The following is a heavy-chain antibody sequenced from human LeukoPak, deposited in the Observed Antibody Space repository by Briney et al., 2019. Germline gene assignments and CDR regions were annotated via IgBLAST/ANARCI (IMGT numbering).Heavy chain of an antibody. CDR3: ARDASLGGATTPLYYFDY. V-gene: IGHV1-18*01. D-gene: IGHD1-26*01. CDR2: ISAYNGNT. J-gene: IGHJ4*02. CDR1: GYTFTSYG. Sequence: GASVKVSCKASGYTFTSYGISWVRQAPGQGLEWMGWISAYNGNTNYAQKLQGRVTMTTDTSTSTAYMELRSLRSDDTAVYYCARDASLGGATTPLYYFDYWGQGTLVTVSS.